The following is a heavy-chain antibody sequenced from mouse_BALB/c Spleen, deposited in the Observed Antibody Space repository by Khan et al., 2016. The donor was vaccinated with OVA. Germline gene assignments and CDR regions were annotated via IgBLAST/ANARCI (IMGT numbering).Heavy chain of an antibody. V-gene: IGHV1-4*01. CDR2: IIPRSGYT. Sequence: VQLHESGAELARPGASVKLSCTVSGYTFTSHSLHWVKQRPGQGLEWLGYIIPRSGYTQYTQKFNDKATLTADISSSTAYLQLSSLTSEDSAVYYGARRTTGYALDYWGQGTTVTVSS. CDR3: ARRTTGYALDY. D-gene: IGHD2-14*01. J-gene: IGHJ4*01. CDR1: GYTFTSHS.